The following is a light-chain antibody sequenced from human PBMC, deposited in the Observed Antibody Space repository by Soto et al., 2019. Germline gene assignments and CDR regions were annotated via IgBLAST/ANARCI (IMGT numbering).Light chain of an antibody. Sequence: QSVLTQPPSVSGAPGQRVTISCTGSSSNIGAGYDVHSYQQLPGTAPKLLIYGNSNRPSVVPDRFSGSKSDTSASLAITGLQAEDEADYYCQSYDSSLSGSHVVFGGGTKVTVL. CDR3: QSYDSSLSGSHVV. CDR2: GNS. CDR1: SSNIGAGYD. V-gene: IGLV1-40*01. J-gene: IGLJ2*01.